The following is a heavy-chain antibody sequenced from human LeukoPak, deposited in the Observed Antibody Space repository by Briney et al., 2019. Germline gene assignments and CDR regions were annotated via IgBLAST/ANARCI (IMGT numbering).Heavy chain of an antibody. Sequence: PGGSLRLSCAASGFTFTSYSMSWVRQAPGKGLEWVSSMSGSGSTYYADSVKGRFTISRDNAKNSLYLQMNSLRDEDTAVYHCARDREFFQHWGQGTLVTVSS. CDR1: GFTFTSYS. V-gene: IGHV3-23*01. CDR3: ARDREFFQH. J-gene: IGHJ1*01. CDR2: MSGSGST.